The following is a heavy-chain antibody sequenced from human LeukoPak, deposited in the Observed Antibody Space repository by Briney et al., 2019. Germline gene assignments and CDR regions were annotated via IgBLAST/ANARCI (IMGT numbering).Heavy chain of an antibody. CDR3: ARDGDYGDYFDY. J-gene: IGHJ4*02. D-gene: IGHD4-17*01. CDR2: ISTYNDNT. Sequence: GASVKVSCKASGYPFTSYGFSWVRQAPGQGLEWMGRISTYNDNTHYAQKLQGRVTMTTDTSTSTAYMELRSLRSDDTAVYYCARDGDYGDYFDYSGQGTLVTVSS. V-gene: IGHV1-18*04. CDR1: GYPFTSYG.